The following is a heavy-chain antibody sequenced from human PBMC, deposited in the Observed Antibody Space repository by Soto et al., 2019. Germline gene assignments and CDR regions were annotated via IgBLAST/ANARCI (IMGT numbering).Heavy chain of an antibody. V-gene: IGHV4-31*03. J-gene: IGHJ4*02. CDR3: ARGVLR. Sequence: QVQLQESGPGLVKPSQTLSLTCTVSGGSISSGGYYWSWIRQHPGKGLEWIGSIYYSGSTYYHPSXXSXXTISVDTSKHQFSLTLSPVTAADTAVYYCARGVLRWGPGTLVTVSS. CDR2: IYYSGST. CDR1: GGSISSGGYY. D-gene: IGHD3-16*01.